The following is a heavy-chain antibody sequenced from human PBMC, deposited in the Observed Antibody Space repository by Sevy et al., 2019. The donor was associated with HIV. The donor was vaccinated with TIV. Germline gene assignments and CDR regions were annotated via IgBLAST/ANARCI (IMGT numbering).Heavy chain of an antibody. CDR2: INPNSGGT. CDR1: GYTYIGYY. J-gene: IGHJ4*02. CDR3: TTGDYTDFAY. D-gene: IGHD3-16*01. V-gene: IGHV1-2*02. Sequence: ASVKVSCKASGYTYIGYYIHWVRPAPRHGLEWMGWINPNSGGTMYAEKFQGRVTMTRDTSITTSYLELSSLRSDDTAVYFCTTGDYTDFAYWGQGTLVTVSS.